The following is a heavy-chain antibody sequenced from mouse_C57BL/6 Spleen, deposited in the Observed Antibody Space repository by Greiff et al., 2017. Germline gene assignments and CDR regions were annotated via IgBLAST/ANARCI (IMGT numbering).Heavy chain of an antibody. CDR2: IDPSDSYT. CDR3: ARRYYGSSYFDV. Sequence: VQLQQPGAELVKPGASVKLSCKASGYTFTSYWMQWVKQRPGQGLEWIGEIDPSDSYTNYNQKFKGKATLTVDTSSSTAYMQLSSLTSEDSAVYYCARRYYGSSYFDVWGTGTTVTVSS. J-gene: IGHJ1*03. CDR1: GYTFTSYW. D-gene: IGHD1-1*01. V-gene: IGHV1-50*01.